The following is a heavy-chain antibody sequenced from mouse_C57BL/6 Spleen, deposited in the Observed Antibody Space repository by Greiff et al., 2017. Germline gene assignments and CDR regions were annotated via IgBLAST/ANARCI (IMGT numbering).Heavy chain of an antibody. Sequence: VQLQQSGPELVKPGASVKIPCKASGYTFTDYNMDWVKQSHGKSLEWIGDINPNNGGTIYNQKFKGKATLTVDKSSSTAYMELRSLTSEDTAVYYCSVYYGNYGIAYWGQGTLVTVSA. CDR1: GYTFTDYN. CDR2: INPNNGGT. V-gene: IGHV1-18*01. J-gene: IGHJ3*01. CDR3: SVYYGNYGIAY. D-gene: IGHD2-1*01.